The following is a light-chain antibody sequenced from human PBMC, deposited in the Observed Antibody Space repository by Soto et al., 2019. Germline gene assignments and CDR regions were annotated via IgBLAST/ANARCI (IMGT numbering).Light chain of an antibody. Sequence: EIVMTQSPATLSVSPGERVTLSCRASQSISINLAWYQRKPGQSPRLLFSGASTRATGVPVRFSGSGSGTEFTLSISSLQSEDFAVYFCLQHNNWPPTFGQGTKVEI. J-gene: IGKJ1*01. V-gene: IGKV3-15*01. CDR3: LQHNNWPPT. CDR1: QSISIN. CDR2: GAS.